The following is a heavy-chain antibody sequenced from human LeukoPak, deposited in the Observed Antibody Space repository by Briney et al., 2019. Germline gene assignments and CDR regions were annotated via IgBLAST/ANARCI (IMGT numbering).Heavy chain of an antibody. CDR3: TRDVASRNWFDP. CDR2: IWYDGSNK. V-gene: IGHV3-33*01. CDR1: GFTFSNYG. J-gene: IGHJ5*02. Sequence: PGQSLRLSCAASGFTFSNYGMHWVRQAPGRGLEWVAFIWYDGSNKYYADSVKGRFTISRDNSKNTLFLQMNSLRAEDTAVYYCTRDVASRNWFDPWGQGTLVTVSS.